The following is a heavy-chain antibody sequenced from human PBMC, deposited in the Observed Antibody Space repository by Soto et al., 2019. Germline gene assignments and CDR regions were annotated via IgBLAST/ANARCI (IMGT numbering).Heavy chain of an antibody. CDR2: MNPNSGNT. CDR3: ARGRGGYDFWSGYYPFDY. Sequence: ASVKVSCKASGYTFTSYDINWVRQATGQGLEWMGWMNPNSGNTGYAQKFQGRVTMTRNTSISTAYMELSSLRSEDTAVYYCARGRGGYDFWSGYYPFDYWGQGTLVTVSS. J-gene: IGHJ4*02. V-gene: IGHV1-8*02. CDR1: GYTFTSYD. D-gene: IGHD3-3*01.